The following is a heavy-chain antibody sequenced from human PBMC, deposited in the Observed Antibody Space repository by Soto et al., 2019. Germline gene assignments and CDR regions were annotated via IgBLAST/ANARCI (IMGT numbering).Heavy chain of an antibody. CDR3: AKPYQGYCSSTSCYGFDY. V-gene: IGHV3-23*01. Sequence: GGSLRLSCAASGFTFSSYAMSWVRQAPGKGLEWVSAISGSGGSTYYADSVKGRFTISRDNSKNTLYLQMNSLRAEDTAVYYCAKPYQGYCSSTSCYGFDYWGQGTLVTVSS. CDR1: GFTFSSYA. D-gene: IGHD2-2*01. CDR2: ISGSGGST. J-gene: IGHJ4*02.